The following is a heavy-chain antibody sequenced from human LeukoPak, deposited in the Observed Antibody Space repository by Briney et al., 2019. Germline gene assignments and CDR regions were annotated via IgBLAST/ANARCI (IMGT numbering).Heavy chain of an antibody. D-gene: IGHD2-15*01. V-gene: IGHV3-33*01. J-gene: IGHJ5*02. Sequence: GGSLGLSCAASGFTFSSYGMHWVRQAPGKGLEWVAVIWYDGSNKYYADSVKGRFTISRDNSKNTLYLQMNSLRAEDTAVYYCARDYCSGGSCYRGWFDPWGQGTLVTVSS. CDR3: ARDYCSGGSCYRGWFDP. CDR2: IWYDGSNK. CDR1: GFTFSSYG.